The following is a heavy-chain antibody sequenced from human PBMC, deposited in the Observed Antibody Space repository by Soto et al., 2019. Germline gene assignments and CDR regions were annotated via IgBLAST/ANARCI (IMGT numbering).Heavy chain of an antibody. J-gene: IGHJ6*02. Sequence: QVQLVESGGGVVQPGRSPRLSCAASGFTFSSYAMHWVRQAPGKGLEWVAVISYDGSNKYYADSVKGRFTISRDNSKNTLYLQMNSLRAEDTAVYYCATGPHYYYYGMDVWGQGTTVTVSS. D-gene: IGHD2-8*02. V-gene: IGHV3-30-3*01. CDR3: ATGPHYYYYGMDV. CDR1: GFTFSSYA. CDR2: ISYDGSNK.